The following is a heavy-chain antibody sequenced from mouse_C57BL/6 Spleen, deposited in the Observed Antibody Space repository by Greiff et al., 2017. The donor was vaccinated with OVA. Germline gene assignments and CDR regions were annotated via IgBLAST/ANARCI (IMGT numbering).Heavy chain of an antibody. CDR2: IHPNSGST. D-gene: IGHD1-1*01. J-gene: IGHJ3*01. CDR3: ARWGGYYGSGAY. CDR1: GYTFTSYW. Sequence: QVQLQQPGAELVKPGASVKLSCKASGYTFTSYWMHWVKQRPGQGLEWIGMIHPNSGSTNYNEKFKSKATLTVDKSSSTAYMQHSSLTSEDSAVYYCARWGGYYGSGAYWGQGTLVTVSA. V-gene: IGHV1-64*01.